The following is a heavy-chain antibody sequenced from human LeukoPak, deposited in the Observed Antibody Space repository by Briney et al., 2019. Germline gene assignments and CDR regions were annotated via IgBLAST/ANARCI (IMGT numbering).Heavy chain of an antibody. CDR3: ARWVIAARLFDY. CDR1: GGSISSSSYY. D-gene: IGHD6-6*01. Sequence: ASETLSLTCTVSGGSISSSSYYWGWIRLPPGKGLEWIGSIYYSGSTYYNPSLKSRVTISVDTSKNQFSLKLSSVTAADTAVYYCARWVIAARLFDYWGQGTLVTVSS. J-gene: IGHJ4*02. CDR2: IYYSGST. V-gene: IGHV4-39*01.